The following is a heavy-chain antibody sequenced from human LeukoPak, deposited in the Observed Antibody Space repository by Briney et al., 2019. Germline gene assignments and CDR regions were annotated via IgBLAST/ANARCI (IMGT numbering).Heavy chain of an antibody. CDR3: ARDLGATIFDFDY. Sequence: GGSLRLSCAASGFTFSTYTMNWVRQAPGKGLEGVSSISSIGSTIYYAASVKGRFTISRDNAKNSLYLQMNSLRVEDTAVYYCARDLGATIFDFDYWGQGTLVTVSS. V-gene: IGHV3-48*01. CDR2: ISSIGSTI. CDR1: GFTFSTYT. J-gene: IGHJ4*02. D-gene: IGHD1-26*01.